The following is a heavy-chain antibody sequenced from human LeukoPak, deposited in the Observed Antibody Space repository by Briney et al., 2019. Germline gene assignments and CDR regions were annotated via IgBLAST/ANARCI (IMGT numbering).Heavy chain of an antibody. Sequence: SVNVSCKASGFTFTSSAMQWVRQARGQRLEWIGWIVVGSGNTNYAQKFQERVTITRDMSTSTAYLELSSLRSEDTAVYCCAGCGDCTNGVCYTAGFDYWGQGPLVTVSS. CDR3: AGCGDCTNGVCYTAGFDY. CDR2: IVVGSGNT. V-gene: IGHV1-58*02. D-gene: IGHD2-8*01. J-gene: IGHJ4*02. CDR1: GFTFTSSA.